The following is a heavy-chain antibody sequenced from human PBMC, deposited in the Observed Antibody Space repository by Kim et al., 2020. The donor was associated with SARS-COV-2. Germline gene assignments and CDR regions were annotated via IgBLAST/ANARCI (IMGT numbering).Heavy chain of an antibody. CDR3: ARLAPGLRLGEHTFDY. D-gene: IGHD3-16*01. Sequence: GASLKISCKGSGYSFTSYWISWVRQMPGKGLEWMGRIDPSDSYTNYSPSFQGHVTISADKSISTAYLQWSSLKASDTAMYYCARLAPGLRLGEHTFDYWGQGTLVTVSS. CDR2: IDPSDSYT. CDR1: GYSFTSYW. J-gene: IGHJ4*02. V-gene: IGHV5-10-1*01.